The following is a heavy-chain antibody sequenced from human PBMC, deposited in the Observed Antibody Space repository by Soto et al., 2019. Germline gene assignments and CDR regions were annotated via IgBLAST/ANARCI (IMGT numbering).Heavy chain of an antibody. V-gene: IGHV2-5*02. CDR3: AHRVLRTVFGLVTTTAIYFDF. D-gene: IGHD3-3*01. J-gene: IGHJ4*02. Sequence: QITLNESGPTVVRPTETLTLTCRFSGFSLTTSGVGVGWIRQSPGKAPEWLALIYWDDDKRYSASLKSRLTITKDTSKNQVVLTVSDXDPTDTATYYCAHRVLRTVFGLVTTTAIYFDFWGQGTPVAVSS. CDR2: IYWDDDK. CDR1: GFSLTTSGVG.